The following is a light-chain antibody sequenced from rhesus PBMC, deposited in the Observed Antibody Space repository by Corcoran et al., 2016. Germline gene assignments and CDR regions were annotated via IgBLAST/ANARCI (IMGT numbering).Light chain of an antibody. V-gene: IGLV1-60*01. CDR3: AAWDTSLGGYI. CDR1: SSNIGTNS. CDR2: SNN. J-gene: IGLJ1*01. Sequence: QSVLTQPPSASEAARKTVTISCSGSSSNIGTNSVSWYQQFPGTAPKLLIYSNNLRASGASDRFSGSKSGTSASLAISGLQTEDEADYYCAAWDTSLGGYIFGIGTRLTVL.